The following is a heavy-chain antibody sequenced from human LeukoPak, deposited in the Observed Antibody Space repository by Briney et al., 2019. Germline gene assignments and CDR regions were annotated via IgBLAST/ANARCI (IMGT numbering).Heavy chain of an antibody. CDR3: ARAITMIVGGLGY. D-gene: IGHD3-22*01. CDR1: GYTFTSYA. J-gene: IGHJ4*02. Sequence: GASVKVSCKASGYTFTSYAMHWVRQAPGQRLEWMGRINAGNGNTKYSQKFQGRVTITRDTSASTAYMELSSLRSEDTAVYYCARAITMIVGGLGYWGQGTLVTVSS. V-gene: IGHV1-3*01. CDR2: INAGNGNT.